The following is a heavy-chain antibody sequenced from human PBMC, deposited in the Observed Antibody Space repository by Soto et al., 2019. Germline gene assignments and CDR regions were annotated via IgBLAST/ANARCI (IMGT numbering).Heavy chain of an antibody. CDR3: AKAPGYSYPYYYYMDV. CDR1: GFTFSSYA. V-gene: IGHV3-23*01. CDR2: ISGTGAGT. J-gene: IGHJ6*03. Sequence: PGGSLRLSCAASGFTFSSYALTWVRQAPGKGLAWVSAISGTGAGTYYADSVKGRFTISRDNSKNTLYLQMNSLRAEDTAVYYCAKAPGYSYPYYYYMDVWGKGTTVTVSS. D-gene: IGHD5-18*01.